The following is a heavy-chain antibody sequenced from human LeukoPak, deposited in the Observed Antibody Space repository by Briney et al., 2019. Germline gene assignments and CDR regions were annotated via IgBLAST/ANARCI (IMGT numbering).Heavy chain of an antibody. J-gene: IGHJ5*02. CDR1: GGSISSGGYY. CDR3: ARQRGSGSYYNGNWFDP. V-gene: IGHV4-31*03. Sequence: SETLSLTCTVSGGSISSGGYYWSWIRQHPGKGLEWIGYIYYSGSTYHNPSLKSRVTISVDTSKNQFSLKLSSVTAADTAVYYCARQRGSGSYYNGNWFDPWGQGTLVTVSS. D-gene: IGHD3-10*01. CDR2: IYYSGST.